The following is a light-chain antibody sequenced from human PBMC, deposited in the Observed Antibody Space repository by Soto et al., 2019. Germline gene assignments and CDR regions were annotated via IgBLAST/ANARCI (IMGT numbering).Light chain of an antibody. CDR1: QGIRHY. J-gene: IGKJ4*01. Sequence: AIQMTQSPSSLSASVGDRVTITCRASQGIRHYLGWYQQKPGKAPKLLIYAASSLQSGVPSRFSGSGSGTDFTPTSSSLQPEDVATYYCLQDYNYPLTFGGRTKVEIK. V-gene: IGKV1-6*01. CDR2: AAS. CDR3: LQDYNYPLT.